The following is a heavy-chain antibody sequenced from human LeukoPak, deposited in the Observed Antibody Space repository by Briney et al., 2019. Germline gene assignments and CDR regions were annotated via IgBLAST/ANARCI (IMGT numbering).Heavy chain of an antibody. V-gene: IGHV5-51*01. Sequence: GESLKISCKGSGYSFTSYWIGWVRQMPGKGLEWMGIIYPGDSDTRYSPSFQGQVTISADKSISTAYLQWSSLKASGTAMYYCARHPSAEDIVATIYPDYWGQGTLVTVSS. CDR1: GYSFTSYW. J-gene: IGHJ4*02. CDR3: ARHPSAEDIVATIYPDY. D-gene: IGHD5-12*01. CDR2: IYPGDSDT.